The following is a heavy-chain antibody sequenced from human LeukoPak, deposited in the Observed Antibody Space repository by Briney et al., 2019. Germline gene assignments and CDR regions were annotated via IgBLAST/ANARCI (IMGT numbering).Heavy chain of an antibody. CDR1: GYSFTSYW. CDR2: IYPGDSDT. V-gene: IGHV5-51*01. J-gene: IGHJ4*02. Sequence: GESLKISCKGSGYSFTSYWIGWVRQMPGKGLEWIGIIYPGDSDTRYNPSSQGQVTISAEKSISTAYLQWSSLKASDTALYYCASRRKGMSTAGFDFWGQGTLVTVSS. D-gene: IGHD5-24*01. CDR3: ASRRKGMSTAGFDF.